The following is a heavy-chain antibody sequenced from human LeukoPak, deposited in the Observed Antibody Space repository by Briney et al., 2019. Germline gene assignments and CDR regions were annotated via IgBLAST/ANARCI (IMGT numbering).Heavy chain of an antibody. V-gene: IGHV3-30-3*01. CDR3: ARRTDGYTSN. CDR1: RFTFSSYA. J-gene: IGHJ4*02. D-gene: IGHD5-24*01. Sequence: GGSLRLSCAASRFTFSSYAMHWVRQAPGKGLEWVAVISYDGSKKYYADSVKGRFTISRDNAKNSLYLQMNSLRAEDTADYYCARRTDGYTSNWGQRTLVTVSS. CDR2: ISYDGSKK.